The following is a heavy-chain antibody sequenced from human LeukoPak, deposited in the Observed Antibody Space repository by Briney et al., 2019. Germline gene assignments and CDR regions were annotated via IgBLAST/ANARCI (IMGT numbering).Heavy chain of an antibody. J-gene: IGHJ4*02. CDR2: IYTSGST. CDR1: GGSISSYY. CDR3: AREGSAMATINLYYFDY. Sequence: PSETLSLTCTVSGGSISSYYWSWIRQPAGKGLEWIGRIYTSGSTNYNPSLKSRVTMSVDTSKNQFSLKLSSVTAADTAVYYCAREGSAMATINLYYFDYWGQGTLVTVSS. D-gene: IGHD5-24*01. V-gene: IGHV4-4*07.